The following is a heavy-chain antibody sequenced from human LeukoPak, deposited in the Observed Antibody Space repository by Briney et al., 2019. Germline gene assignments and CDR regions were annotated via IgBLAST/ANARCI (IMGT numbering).Heavy chain of an antibody. J-gene: IGHJ3*02. Sequence: SETLSLTCTVSGGSISGGGYYWSWIRQPPGKGLEWIGYIYHSGSTNYNPSLKSRVTISVDTSKNQFSLKLSSVTAADTAVYYCARQDDYSMDGKAFDIWGQGTMVTVSS. D-gene: IGHD4/OR15-4a*01. CDR1: GGSISGGGYY. CDR3: ARQDDYSMDGKAFDI. V-gene: IGHV4-61*08. CDR2: IYHSGST.